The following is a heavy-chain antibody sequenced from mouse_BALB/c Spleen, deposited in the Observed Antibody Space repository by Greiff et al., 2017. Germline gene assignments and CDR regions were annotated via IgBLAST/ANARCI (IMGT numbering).Heavy chain of an antibody. CDR2: ISSGSSTI. V-gene: IGHV5-17*02. D-gene: IGHD2-3*01. CDR1: GFTFSSFG. CDR3: ASYDGYYFDY. J-gene: IGHJ2*01. Sequence: EVQRVESGGGLVQPGGSRKLSCAASGFTFSSFGMHWVRQAPEKGLEWVAYISSGSSTIYYADTVKGRFTISRDNPKNTLFLQMTSLRSEDTAMYYCASYDGYYFDYWGQGTTLTVSS.